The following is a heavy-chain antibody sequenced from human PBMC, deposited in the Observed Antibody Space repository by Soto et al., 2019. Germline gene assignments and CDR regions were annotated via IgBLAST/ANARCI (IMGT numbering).Heavy chain of an antibody. Sequence: EVQLVESGGDLVQPGGSLRLSCAASGFTVSSHYMNWVRQAPGKGLEWVSLIQSGGSTFYADSVKGRFTISRDNSKNTLFLQMNSLRVADTAMYYWSRDDVYWSGGSCYGVTMDVWGRGTTVTVSS. CDR1: GFTVSSHY. D-gene: IGHD2-15*01. J-gene: IGHJ6*03. CDR3: SRDDVYWSGGSCYGVTMDV. CDR2: IQSGGST. V-gene: IGHV3-66*01.